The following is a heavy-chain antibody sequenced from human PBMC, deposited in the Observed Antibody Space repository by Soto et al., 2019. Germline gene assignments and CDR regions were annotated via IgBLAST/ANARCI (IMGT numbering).Heavy chain of an antibody. D-gene: IGHD2-15*01. CDR2: VSYDQTNK. J-gene: IGHJ1*01. Sequence: QVQLVESGGGVVQPGGSVRLSCVGSGFSFTKHALHWVRQAPGKGLEWVAVVSYDQTNKYYSDSVRFSISRDNAKSTLYLQMNSLRPEDTALYYCAIQRSQGGLTEFHHWGQGTPVIVS. V-gene: IGHV3-30*14. CDR3: AIQRSQGGLTEFHH. CDR1: GFSFTKHA.